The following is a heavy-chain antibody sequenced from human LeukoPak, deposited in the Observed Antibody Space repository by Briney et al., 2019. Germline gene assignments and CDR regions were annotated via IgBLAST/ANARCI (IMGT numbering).Heavy chain of an antibody. V-gene: IGHV3-23*01. CDR2: ISGSGGST. Sequence: PGGSLRLSCAASGFTFSSYAMSWVRQAPGKGLEWVSAISGSGGSTYYADSVKGRFTISRDNSKNTLYLQMNNLRAEDTAVFYCAKTPYNDFWSASYQDSWGQGTLVTVSS. D-gene: IGHD3-3*01. J-gene: IGHJ4*02. CDR1: GFTFSSYA. CDR3: AKTPYNDFWSASYQDS.